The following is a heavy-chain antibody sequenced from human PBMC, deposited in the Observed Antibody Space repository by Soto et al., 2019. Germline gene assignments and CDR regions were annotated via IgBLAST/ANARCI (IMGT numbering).Heavy chain of an antibody. CDR1: GFTFSSYW. J-gene: IGHJ4*02. CDR2: IKQDGSEK. CDR3: AREDYYDSSGYYSRLAYFDY. Sequence: PWESLRLSCAASGFTFSSYWMSWVRQAPGKGLEWVANIKQDGSEKYYVDSVKGRFTISRDNAKNSLYLQMNSLRAEDTAVYYCAREDYYDSSGYYSRLAYFDYWGQGTLVTVSS. D-gene: IGHD3-22*01. V-gene: IGHV3-7*03.